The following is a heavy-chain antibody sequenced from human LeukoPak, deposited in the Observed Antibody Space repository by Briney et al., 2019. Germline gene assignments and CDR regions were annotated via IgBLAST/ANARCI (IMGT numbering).Heavy chain of an antibody. D-gene: IGHD3-22*01. Sequence: ASVKVSCKASGYTFTSYYMHWVRQAPGQGLEWMGIINPSGGSTSCAQKFQGRVTMTRDTSTSTVYMELSSLRSEDTAVYYCARDRDLVVYYYDSSGYSDAFDIWGQGTMVTVSS. CDR1: GYTFTSYY. CDR2: INPSGGST. J-gene: IGHJ3*02. V-gene: IGHV1-46*01. CDR3: ARDRDLVVYYYDSSGYSDAFDI.